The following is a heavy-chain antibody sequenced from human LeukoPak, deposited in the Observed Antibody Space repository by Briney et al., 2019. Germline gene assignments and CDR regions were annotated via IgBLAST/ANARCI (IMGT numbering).Heavy chain of an antibody. CDR1: GFTFSDYY. CDR3: ARSRPSRYCSGGSCTHHAFDI. D-gene: IGHD2-15*01. J-gene: IGHJ3*02. CDR2: ISSSGSTI. V-gene: IGHV3-11*04. Sequence: GGSLRLSCAASGFTFSDYYMSSIRQAAGKGLEWVSYISSSGSTIYYADSVKGRFTISRDNAKNSLYLQMNSLRAEDTAVYYCARSRPSRYCSGGSCTHHAFDIWGQGTMVTVSS.